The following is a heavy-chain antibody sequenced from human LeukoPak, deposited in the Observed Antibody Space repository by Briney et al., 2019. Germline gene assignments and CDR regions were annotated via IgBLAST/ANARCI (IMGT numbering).Heavy chain of an antibody. CDR3: ARCPSSSWKENWFDP. J-gene: IGHJ5*02. D-gene: IGHD6-13*01. CDR2: IIPIFGTA. V-gene: IGHV1-69*01. CDR1: GGTFSSYA. Sequence: SVKVSCKASGGTFSSYAISWVRQAPGQGLEWMGGIIPIFGTANYAQKFQGRVTITAYESTSTAYMELSSLRSEDTAVYYCARCPSSSWKENWFDPWGQGTLVTVSS.